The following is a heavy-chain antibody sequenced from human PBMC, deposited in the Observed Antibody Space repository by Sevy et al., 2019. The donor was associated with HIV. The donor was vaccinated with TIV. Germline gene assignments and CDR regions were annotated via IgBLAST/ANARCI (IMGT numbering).Heavy chain of an antibody. D-gene: IGHD3-9*01. Sequence: GGSLRLSCAASGFTFSSYAMSWVRLAPGKGLEWVSAISGSGGSTDYADSVKGRFTISRDNSKNTLYLQMNSLRAEDTAVYYCAKVSDWGYYFDYWGQGTLVTVSS. CDR3: AKVSDWGYYFDY. CDR1: GFTFSSYA. CDR2: ISGSGGST. J-gene: IGHJ4*02. V-gene: IGHV3-23*01.